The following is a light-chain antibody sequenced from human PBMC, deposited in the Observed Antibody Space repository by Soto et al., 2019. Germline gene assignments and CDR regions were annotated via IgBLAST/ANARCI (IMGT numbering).Light chain of an antibody. CDR2: DAS. J-gene: IGKJ1*01. V-gene: IGKV1-33*01. CDR3: QQYDNLPSWT. CDR1: QDISNY. Sequence: DIQMTQSQSYLSASVGDRVTITCQSSQDISNYLNWYQQKPGKAPKLIIYDASNLETGVPSRFSGSVSGTDFTFTISRLQPEDIATYYGQQYDNLPSWTVCPGTKVDIK.